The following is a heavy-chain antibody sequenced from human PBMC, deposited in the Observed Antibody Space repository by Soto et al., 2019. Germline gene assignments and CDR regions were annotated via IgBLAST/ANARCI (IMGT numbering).Heavy chain of an antibody. CDR3: AKDGRGSGSHYNSFGY. V-gene: IGHV3-53*01. Sequence: EVQLVESGGGLIQPGGSLKLSCAASGFTVDNNYMSWVRQAPGKGLEWVSLIYSTGTTKYADSVKGRFTVSRDNAKNTLYLQMNSLRDEDTAVYYCAKDGRGSGSHYNSFGYWGQGTLVTVSS. D-gene: IGHD3-10*01. CDR1: GFTVDNNY. CDR2: IYSTGTT. J-gene: IGHJ4*02.